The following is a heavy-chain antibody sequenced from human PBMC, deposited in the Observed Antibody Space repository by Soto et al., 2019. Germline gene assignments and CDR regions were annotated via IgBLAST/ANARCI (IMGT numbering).Heavy chain of an antibody. V-gene: IGHV3-49*03. Sequence: PGGSLRLSCTASGFTFVDYAMSWFRQAPGKGLEWVGFIRSKAYGGTTEYAASVKGRFTISRDDSKSIAYLQMNSLKTEDTAVYYCTRDLIIYGMDVWRQGTTVTVSS. CDR3: TRDLIIYGMDV. CDR2: IRSKAYGGTT. J-gene: IGHJ6*02. CDR1: GFTFVDYA. D-gene: IGHD3-22*01.